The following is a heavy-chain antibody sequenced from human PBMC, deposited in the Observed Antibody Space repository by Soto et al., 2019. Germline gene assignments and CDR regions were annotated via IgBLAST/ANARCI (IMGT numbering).Heavy chain of an antibody. Sequence: QVQLQESGPRLVKPSETLSLTCTVSGGSISSYYWSWIRQPPGKGLEWIGYIYYSGSTNYNPSLKSRVTISVDTSKNQFSLXLSSVTAADTAVYYCARGGNGDYESLDYWGQGTLVTVSS. J-gene: IGHJ4*02. CDR3: ARGGNGDYESLDY. CDR2: IYYSGST. D-gene: IGHD4-17*01. V-gene: IGHV4-59*01. CDR1: GGSISSYY.